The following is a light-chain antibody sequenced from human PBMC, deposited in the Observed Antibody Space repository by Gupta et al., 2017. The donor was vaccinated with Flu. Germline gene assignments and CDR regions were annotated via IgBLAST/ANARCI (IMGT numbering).Light chain of an antibody. Sequence: EIVLTQSPGTLSLSPGERATLSCRASQSVSSSYLAWYQQKPGQAPRLLIYGASSRATGIPDRFSGSGSGTDLTLTINRLEPEDFAVYYCQLYGNSPFTFGPGTKVDIK. J-gene: IGKJ3*01. CDR2: GAS. CDR3: QLYGNSPFT. CDR1: QSVSSSY. V-gene: IGKV3-20*01.